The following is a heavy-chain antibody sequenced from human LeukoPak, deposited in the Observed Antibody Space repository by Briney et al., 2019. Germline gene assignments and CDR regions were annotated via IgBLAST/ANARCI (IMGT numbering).Heavy chain of an antibody. CDR1: GFTFSTYW. D-gene: IGHD3-22*01. CDR3: ARVPRFTTGFDY. CDR2: INSDGSST. Sequence: PGGSLRLSCAASGFTFSTYWMHWVRQAPGKGLVWVSRINSDGSSTNYADSVKGRFTISRDNAKNTLYLQMNSLRAEDTAVYYCARVPRFTTGFDYWGQGTLVTVSS. V-gene: IGHV3-74*01. J-gene: IGHJ4*02.